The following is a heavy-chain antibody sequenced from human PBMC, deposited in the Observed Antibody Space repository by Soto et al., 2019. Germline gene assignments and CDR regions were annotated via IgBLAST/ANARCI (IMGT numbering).Heavy chain of an antibody. CDR2: ISYDGSNK. CDR3: AKDLKIRYEPQPNWFDP. D-gene: IGHD3-3*01. J-gene: IGHJ5*02. CDR1: GFTFSSYG. Sequence: GGSLRLSCAASGFTFSSYGMHWVRQAPGKGLEWVAVISYDGSNKYYADSVKGRFTISRDNSKNTLYLQMNSLRAEDTAVYYCAKDLKIRYEPQPNWFDPWGQGTLVTVSS. V-gene: IGHV3-30*18.